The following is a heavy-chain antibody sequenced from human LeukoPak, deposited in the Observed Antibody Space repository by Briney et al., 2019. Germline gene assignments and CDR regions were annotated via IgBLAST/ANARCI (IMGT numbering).Heavy chain of an antibody. CDR2: INPSGGST. V-gene: IGHV1-46*01. CDR3: ARVRRDGYNPFDY. D-gene: IGHD5-24*01. Sequence: ASVKVSCKASGYTFTSYYMHWVRQAPGQGPEWMGIINPSGGSTSYAQEFQGRVTMTRDMSTSTVYMELSSLRSEDTAVYYCARVRRDGYNPFDYWGQGTLVTVSS. CDR1: GYTFTSYY. J-gene: IGHJ4*02.